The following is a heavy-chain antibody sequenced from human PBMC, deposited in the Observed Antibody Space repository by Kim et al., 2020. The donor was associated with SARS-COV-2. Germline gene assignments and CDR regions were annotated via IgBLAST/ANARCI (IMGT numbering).Heavy chain of an antibody. D-gene: IGHD6-13*01. V-gene: IGHV1-69*01. J-gene: IGHJ5*02. CDR3: ARGIAAARGGWFDP. Sequence: AQKFQGRVTITADESTSTAYMELSSLRSEDTAVYYWARGIAAARGGWFDPWGQGTLVTVSS.